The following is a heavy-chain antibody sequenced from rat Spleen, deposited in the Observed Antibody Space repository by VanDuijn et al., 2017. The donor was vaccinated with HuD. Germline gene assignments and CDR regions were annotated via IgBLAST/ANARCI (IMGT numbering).Heavy chain of an antibody. J-gene: IGHJ3*01. Sequence: EVQLVESGGGSVQPGRSMKLSCAASGFTFTNYGLAWVRPAPKKGLGWVAYISYDGDTTYYRDSVKGRFTISRDNAKSTLYLQMDSLWSEDTATYYCTTRPYYSSLNWFPYWGQGTLVTVSS. CDR1: GFTFTNYG. D-gene: IGHD1-2*01. V-gene: IGHV5-20*01. CDR2: ISYDGDTT. CDR3: TTRPYYSSLNWFPY.